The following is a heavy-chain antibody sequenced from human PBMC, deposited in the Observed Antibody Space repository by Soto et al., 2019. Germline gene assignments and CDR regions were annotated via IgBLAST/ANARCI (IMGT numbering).Heavy chain of an antibody. J-gene: IGHJ6*02. CDR3: ARGGRYTYGYGDYSYAMDV. CDR2: ISGTGSRT. Sequence: EVQVLESGGGLVQPGGSLRLSCAASGFSFGDYAMSWVRQAPGKGLEWVSGISGTGSRTSYADSVRGRFTISRDNVNNPLSLQMDSLSAEDTAVYYCARGGRYTYGYGDYSYAMDVWGQGTTVTFSS. CDR1: GFSFGDYA. V-gene: IGHV3-23*01. D-gene: IGHD5-18*01.